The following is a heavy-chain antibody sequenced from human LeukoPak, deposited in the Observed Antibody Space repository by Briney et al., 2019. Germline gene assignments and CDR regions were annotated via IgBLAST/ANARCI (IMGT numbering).Heavy chain of an antibody. D-gene: IGHD5-24*01. CDR3: ARSLESADAFDI. Sequence: SETLSLTCAVYGGSFSGYYWSWIRQPPGKGLEWIGEINHSGSTNYNPSLKSRVTISVDTSKNQFSLKLSSVTAADTAVYYCARSLESADAFDIWGQGTMVTVSS. J-gene: IGHJ3*02. CDR1: GGSFSGYY. CDR2: INHSGST. V-gene: IGHV4-34*01.